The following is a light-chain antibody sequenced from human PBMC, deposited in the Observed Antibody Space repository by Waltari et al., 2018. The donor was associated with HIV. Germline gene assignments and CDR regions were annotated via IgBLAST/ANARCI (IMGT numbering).Light chain of an antibody. CDR3: QSYDSRQSGFWV. CDR2: GNT. CDR1: SPNIGAGSA. Sequence: QSVLTQPPSVSCAPRPRLTISCTGSSPNIGAGSAVHWPQQLPGTAPKLLIYGNTNRPSGVSDRFSGSKSGTSASLAITGLQAEDEADYYCQSYDSRQSGFWVFGGGTTLTVL. J-gene: IGLJ3*02. V-gene: IGLV1-40*01.